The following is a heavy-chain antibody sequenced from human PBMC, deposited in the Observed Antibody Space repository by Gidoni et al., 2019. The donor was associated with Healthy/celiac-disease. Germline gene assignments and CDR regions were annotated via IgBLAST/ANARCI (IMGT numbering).Heavy chain of an antibody. V-gene: IGHV4-34*01. CDR1: GGSFSGYY. Sequence: QVQLQQWGAGLLKPSETLSLTCAVYGGSFSGYYWSWIRQPPGKGLEWIGEIHHSGSTNYNPSLKSRVTISVDTSKNQFSLKLSSVTAADTAVYYCAREHSGYDGYYFDYWGQGTLVTVSS. D-gene: IGHD5-12*01. CDR2: IHHSGST. J-gene: IGHJ4*02. CDR3: AREHSGYDGYYFDY.